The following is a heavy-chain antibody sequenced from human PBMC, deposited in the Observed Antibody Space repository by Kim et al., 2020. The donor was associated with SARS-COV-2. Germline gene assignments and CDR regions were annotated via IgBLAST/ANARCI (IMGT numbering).Heavy chain of an antibody. CDR1: GGSISSSSYY. CDR2: IYYSGST. Sequence: SETLPLTCTVSGGSISSSSYYWGWIRQPPGKGLEWIGSIYYSGSTYYNPSLKSRVTISVDTSKNQFSLKLSSVTAADTAVYYCARQTPLVATPCFDYWGQGTLVTVSS. CDR3: ARQTPLVATPCFDY. D-gene: IGHD5-12*01. J-gene: IGHJ4*02. V-gene: IGHV4-39*01.